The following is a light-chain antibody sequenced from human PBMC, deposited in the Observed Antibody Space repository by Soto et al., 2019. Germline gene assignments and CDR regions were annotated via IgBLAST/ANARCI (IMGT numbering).Light chain of an antibody. Sequence: DIMMTQSPLSLPVTPGGAATIFSRCRQSLLHSNGYNYLDWYLQKPGQSPQLMIYLGSNRASGVPDRFSGSGSGTDCTLKISRVEAEDVGVYYCMQATHWPITFGQGTRLEI. CDR3: MQATHWPIT. CDR1: QSLLHSNGYNY. CDR2: LGS. V-gene: IGKV2-28*01. J-gene: IGKJ5*01.